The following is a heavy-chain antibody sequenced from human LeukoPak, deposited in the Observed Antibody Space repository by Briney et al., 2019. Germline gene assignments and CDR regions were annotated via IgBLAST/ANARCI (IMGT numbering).Heavy chain of an antibody. D-gene: IGHD3-22*01. V-gene: IGHV3-48*03. CDR1: GFTFSSYE. Sequence: GGSLRLSCAASGFTFSSYEMNWVRQAPGKGLEWVSYISSSGSIIYYADSVKGRFTISRDSAKNSLYLQMNGLRAEDTAVYYCARGAYYYDSSGYYGAFDIWGQGTMVTVPS. CDR3: ARGAYYYDSSGYYGAFDI. J-gene: IGHJ3*02. CDR2: ISSSGSII.